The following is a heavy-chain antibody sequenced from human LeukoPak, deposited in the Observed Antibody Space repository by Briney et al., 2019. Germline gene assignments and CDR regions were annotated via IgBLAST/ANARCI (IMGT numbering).Heavy chain of an antibody. Sequence: ASVKVSCKASGYTFTGYYMHWVRQAPGQGLGWMGRINPNSGGTNYAQKFQGRVTMTRDTSISTAYMGLSRLRSDDTAVYYCARGDFWSGYYPNYYYYGMDVWGQGTTVTVSS. D-gene: IGHD3-3*01. J-gene: IGHJ6*02. CDR1: GYTFTGYY. V-gene: IGHV1-2*06. CDR3: ARGDFWSGYYPNYYYYGMDV. CDR2: INPNSGGT.